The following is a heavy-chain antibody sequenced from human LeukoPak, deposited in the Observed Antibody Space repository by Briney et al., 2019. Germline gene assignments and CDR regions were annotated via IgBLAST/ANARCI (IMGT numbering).Heavy chain of an antibody. CDR1: GGTFSSYA. CDR3: ARAQEAGDFDY. J-gene: IGHJ4*02. Sequence: SVKVSCQASGGTFSSYAISWVRQPPGQGREGRGGIIPNFGTDTYAQKFQVSVTITAVESTNKAYMELSSLRSEDTAVYYCARAQEAGDFDYWGQGTLVTVSS. V-gene: IGHV1-69*01. CDR2: IIPNFGTD. D-gene: IGHD7-27*01.